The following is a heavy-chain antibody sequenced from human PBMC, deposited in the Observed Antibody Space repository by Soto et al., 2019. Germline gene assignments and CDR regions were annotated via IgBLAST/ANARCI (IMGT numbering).Heavy chain of an antibody. D-gene: IGHD2-15*01. CDR1: GDTVSSNSVA. CDR3: ARSEEDSDYYYYGMDV. Sequence: SQTLSLTCVGSGDTVSSNSVAWNWVRQSPSRGLEWLGRTYYRSRWYSDYAVSVRSRIDINADTSKNQVSLQLNSVTPEDTAVYYCARSEEDSDYYYYGMDVWGHGTTVTCSS. V-gene: IGHV6-1*01. CDR2: TYYRSRWYS. J-gene: IGHJ6*02.